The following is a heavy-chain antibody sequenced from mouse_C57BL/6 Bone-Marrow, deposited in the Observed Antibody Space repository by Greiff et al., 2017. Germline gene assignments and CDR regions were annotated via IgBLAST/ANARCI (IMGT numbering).Heavy chain of an antibody. Sequence: QVKLKQPGAELVKPGASVTLSCKASGYTFTSYWMHWVKQRPGRGLEWIGRIDPNSGGTKYNEKFKSKATLTVDKPSSTAYMQLSSLTSEDSAVYDCARDDGYTGFAYWGQGTLVTVSA. CDR2: IDPNSGGT. CDR1: GYTFTSYW. CDR3: ARDDGYTGFAY. J-gene: IGHJ3*01. D-gene: IGHD2-3*01. V-gene: IGHV1-72*01.